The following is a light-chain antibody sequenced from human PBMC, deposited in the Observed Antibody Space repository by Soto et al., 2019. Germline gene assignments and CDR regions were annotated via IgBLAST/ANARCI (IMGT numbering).Light chain of an antibody. CDR3: QQYNSWPPWT. Sequence: EIVMTQSPATLSVTPGARVPLSCRASQSVSSNLAWYQQKPGQAPRLLIYGASTRATGIPARFSGGGSGTEFTLTISSLQSEDFAVYYCQQYNSWPPWTFGQGTKVDIK. CDR2: GAS. V-gene: IGKV3-15*01. CDR1: QSVSSN. J-gene: IGKJ1*01.